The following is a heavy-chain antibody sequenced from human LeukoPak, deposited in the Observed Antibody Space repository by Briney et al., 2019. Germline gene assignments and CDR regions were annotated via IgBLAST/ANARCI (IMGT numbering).Heavy chain of an antibody. CDR1: GFTVSSNY. CDR3: AKGDYGDYLGYFQH. D-gene: IGHD4-17*01. CDR2: IYSGGST. J-gene: IGHJ1*01. Sequence: GGSLRLSCAASGFTVSSNYMSWVRQAPGKGLEWGSVIYSGGSTYYADSVKGRFTISRDNSKNTLYLQMNSLRAEDTAVYYCAKGDYGDYLGYFQHWGQGTLVTVSS. V-gene: IGHV3-66*01.